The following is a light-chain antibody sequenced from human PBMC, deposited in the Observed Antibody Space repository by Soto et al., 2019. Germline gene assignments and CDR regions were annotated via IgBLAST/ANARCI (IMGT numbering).Light chain of an antibody. V-gene: IGKV3-15*01. CDR2: GAS. CDR1: QSVSGN. CDR3: QQYKNWLIT. Sequence: EMVMTQSPATLSVSPGERATLSCRASQSVSGNLAGYQQKPGQAPRLLIYGASTRATGIPARFSGSGSGTEFPLTISSLQSEDFAVYYCQQYKNWLITFGQGTRLEIK. J-gene: IGKJ5*01.